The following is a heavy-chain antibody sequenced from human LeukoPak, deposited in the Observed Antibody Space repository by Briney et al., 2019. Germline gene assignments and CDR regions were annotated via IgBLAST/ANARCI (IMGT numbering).Heavy chain of an antibody. Sequence: GGSLRLSCAASGFTFSSYEMNWVRQAPGKGLDWVSYISSSGSTIYYADSVKGRFTISRDNAKNSLYLQMNSLRAEDTAVYYCARDSGSSSWTPDWFDPWGQGTLVTVSS. D-gene: IGHD6-13*01. V-gene: IGHV3-48*03. CDR1: GFTFSSYE. J-gene: IGHJ5*02. CDR2: ISSSGSTI. CDR3: ARDSGSSSWTPDWFDP.